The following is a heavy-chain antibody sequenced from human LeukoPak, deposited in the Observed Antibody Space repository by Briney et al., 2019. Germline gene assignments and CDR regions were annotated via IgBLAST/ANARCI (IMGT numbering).Heavy chain of an antibody. D-gene: IGHD3-9*01. V-gene: IGHV3-7*01. CDR3: ASDQASDNFTIPFGC. CDR2: IKPDGSET. Sequence: GGSLRLSCEDSGFTFSNFWISWVRQAPGKGLEWVAHIKPDGSETYYVVSVKGRFTISRDNTRNSLYLQMNSLRAEDTAVYYCASDQASDNFTIPFGCWGQGTLVTVSS. CDR1: GFTFSNFW. J-gene: IGHJ4*02.